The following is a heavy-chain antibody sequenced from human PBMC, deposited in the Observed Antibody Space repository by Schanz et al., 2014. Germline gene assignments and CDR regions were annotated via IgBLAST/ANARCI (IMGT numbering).Heavy chain of an antibody. V-gene: IGHV1-46*01. CDR3: ARDIQYHYDTSGPVGAFDI. CDR1: GYTFTNYY. J-gene: IGHJ3*02. D-gene: IGHD3-22*01. CDR2: IYLSDGST. Sequence: QVQLVQSGGEVKKPGASVKLSCKASGYTFTNYYIHWVRQAPGQGLEWMGRIYLSDGSTRYAQKFQGRVTITADISTSTAYMDLSSLRSDDTAVYYCARDIQYHYDTSGPVGAFDIWGQGTVVTVSS.